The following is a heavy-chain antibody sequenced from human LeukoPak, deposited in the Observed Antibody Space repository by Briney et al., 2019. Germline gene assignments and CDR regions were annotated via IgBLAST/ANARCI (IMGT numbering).Heavy chain of an antibody. CDR1: GFTFSSYG. J-gene: IGHJ6*03. V-gene: IGHV3-30*02. CDR3: AKDEGLSDYYYYYMDV. CDR2: IRYDGSNK. D-gene: IGHD3/OR15-3a*01. Sequence: PGGSLRLSCAASGFTFSSYGMHWVRQAPGKGLEWVAFIRYDGSNKYYADSVKGRFTISRDNSKNTLYLQMNSLRAEDTAVYYCAKDEGLSDYYYYYMDVWGKGTTVTVSS.